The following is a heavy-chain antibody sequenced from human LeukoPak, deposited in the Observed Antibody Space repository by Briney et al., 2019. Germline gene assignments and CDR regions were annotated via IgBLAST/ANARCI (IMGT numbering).Heavy chain of an antibody. D-gene: IGHD6-13*01. Sequence: NSSETLSLTCAVYGGSFSGYYWRWIRQPPGKGLEWIGEINHSGSTNYNPSLKSRVTISVDTSKNQFSLKLSSVTAADTAVYYCARGLIAAAGISSWFDPWGQGTLVTVSS. CDR3: ARGLIAAAGISSWFDP. CDR1: GGSFSGYY. CDR2: INHSGST. J-gene: IGHJ5*02. V-gene: IGHV4-34*01.